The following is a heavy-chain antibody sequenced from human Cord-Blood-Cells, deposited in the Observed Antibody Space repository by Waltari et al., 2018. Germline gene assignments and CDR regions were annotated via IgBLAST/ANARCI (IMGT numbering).Heavy chain of an antibody. Sequence: QLQLQESGSGLVKPSQTLSLTCAVSGGSISSGGYSWSWLRQPPGKGLEWIGYIYHSGSTYYNPSLKSRVTISVDRSKNQFSLKLSSVTAADTAVYYCARVVTIFGVVNSDAFDIWGQGTMVTVSS. D-gene: IGHD3-3*01. J-gene: IGHJ3*02. V-gene: IGHV4-30-2*01. CDR2: IYHSGST. CDR3: ARVVTIFGVVNSDAFDI. CDR1: GGSISSGGYS.